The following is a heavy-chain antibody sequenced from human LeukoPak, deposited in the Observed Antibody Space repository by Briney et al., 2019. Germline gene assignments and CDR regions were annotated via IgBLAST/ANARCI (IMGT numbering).Heavy chain of an antibody. V-gene: IGHV4-59*01. J-gene: IGHJ4*02. D-gene: IGHD5-12*01. CDR1: GGSISNYY. CDR3: ARVSGYDWESFYDY. CDR2: IYYSGRT. Sequence: PSETLSLTCTVSGGSISNYYWSWIRQPPGKGLKWIGYIYYSGRTNYNPSLKSRVTISVDTSKNEFSLKLSSVTAADTAVYYCARVSGYDWESFYDYWGQGTLVTVSS.